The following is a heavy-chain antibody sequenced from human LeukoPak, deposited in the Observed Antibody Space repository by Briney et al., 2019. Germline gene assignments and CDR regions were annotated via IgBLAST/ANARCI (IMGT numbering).Heavy chain of an antibody. Sequence: SSETLSLTCTVSGGSISSSSYYWGWIRQPPGKGLEWIGSIYYSGSTYYNPSLKSRVTISVDTSKNQFSLKLSSVTAADTAVYYCARVGSIEGALSKITMIVVATSAAFDIWGQGTMVTVSS. CDR1: GGSISSSSYY. J-gene: IGHJ3*02. D-gene: IGHD3-22*01. CDR2: IYYSGST. CDR3: ARVGSIEGALSKITMIVVATSAAFDI. V-gene: IGHV4-39*07.